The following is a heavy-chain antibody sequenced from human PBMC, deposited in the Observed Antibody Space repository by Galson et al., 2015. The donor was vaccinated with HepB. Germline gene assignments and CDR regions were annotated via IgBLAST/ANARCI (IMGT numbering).Heavy chain of an antibody. Sequence: SLRLSCAASGFTFSSYGMHWVRQAPGKGLEWVAVISYDGSNKYYADSVKGRFTISRDNSKNTLYLQMNSLRAEDTAVYYCAKGGAADFDYWGQGTLVTVSS. D-gene: IGHD6-13*01. CDR2: ISYDGSNK. CDR3: AKGGAADFDY. J-gene: IGHJ4*02. CDR1: GFTFSSYG. V-gene: IGHV3-30*18.